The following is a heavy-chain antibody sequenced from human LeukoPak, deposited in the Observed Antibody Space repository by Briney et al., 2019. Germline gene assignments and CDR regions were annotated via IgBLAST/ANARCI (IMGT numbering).Heavy chain of an antibody. V-gene: IGHV1-46*01. CDR3: AREGFDDIVVVPAAYNWFDP. J-gene: IGHJ5*02. D-gene: IGHD2-2*01. CDR1: GYTFTSYY. CDR2: INPSGGST. Sequence: GASVKVSCKASGYTFTSYYMHWVRQAPGQGLEWMGIINPSGGSTSYAQKFQGRVTMTRDMSTSTVYMELGSLRSEDTAVYYCAREGFDDIVVVPAAYNWFDPWGQGTLVTVSS.